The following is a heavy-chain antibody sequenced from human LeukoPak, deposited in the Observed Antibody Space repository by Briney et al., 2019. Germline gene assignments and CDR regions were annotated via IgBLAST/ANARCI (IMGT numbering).Heavy chain of an antibody. CDR3: ASLWEGGY. D-gene: IGHD1-26*01. CDR1: GFTFSSYA. CDR2: IKQDGSEI. J-gene: IGHJ4*02. V-gene: IGHV3-7*01. Sequence: GGSLRLSYAASGFTFSSYAMTWVRQAPGKGLEWVATIKQDGSEIYYVDSVRGRFTISRDNAKNSLFLQMNSLRAEDTAVYYCASLWEGGYWGQGTLVTVSS.